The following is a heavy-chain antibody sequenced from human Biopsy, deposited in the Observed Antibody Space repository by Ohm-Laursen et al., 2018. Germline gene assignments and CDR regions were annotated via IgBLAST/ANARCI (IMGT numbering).Heavy chain of an antibody. CDR1: GGSFSTYY. V-gene: IGHV4-59*01. D-gene: IGHD3-22*01. J-gene: IGHJ2*01. CDR2: IYYTGNT. CDR3: ARDRGYYSDRTVPGYFDL. Sequence: SDTLSLTCAVYGGSFSTYYWSWIRQPPGKGLQWIGYIYYTGNTDYNPSLQSRVTISVDTSKNHFSLRLRSMTPADTAMYYCARDRGYYSDRTVPGYFDLWGRGTLVTVSS.